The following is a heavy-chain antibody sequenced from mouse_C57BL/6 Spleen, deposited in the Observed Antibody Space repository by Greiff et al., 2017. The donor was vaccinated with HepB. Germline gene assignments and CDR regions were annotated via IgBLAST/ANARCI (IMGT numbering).Heavy chain of an antibody. V-gene: IGHV10-1*01. CDR3: VRQPGYYAMDY. J-gene: IGHJ4*01. CDR2: IRSKSNNYAT. Sequence: EVQLVESGGGLVQPKGSLKLSCAASGFSFNTYAMNWVRQAPGKGLEWVARIRSKSNNYATYYADSVKDRFTISRDDSESMLYLQMNNLKTEDTAMYYWVRQPGYYAMDYWGQGTSVTVSS. CDR1: GFSFNTYA.